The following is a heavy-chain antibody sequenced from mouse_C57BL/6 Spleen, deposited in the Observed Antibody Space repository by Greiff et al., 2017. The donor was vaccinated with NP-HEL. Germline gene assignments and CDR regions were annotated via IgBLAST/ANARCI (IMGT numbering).Heavy chain of an antibody. Sequence: VQLQQSGPELVKPGASVKISCKASGYAFSSSWLNWVKQRPGKGLEWIGRLYPGDGDTHYNGKFKGKATLTEDKSSSTAYMQLSSLTSEDSAVYFCARDYAEAWFAYWGQGTLVTVSA. CDR3: ARDYAEAWFAY. J-gene: IGHJ3*01. CDR1: GYAFSSSW. V-gene: IGHV1-82*01. D-gene: IGHD1-1*02. CDR2: LYPGDGDT.